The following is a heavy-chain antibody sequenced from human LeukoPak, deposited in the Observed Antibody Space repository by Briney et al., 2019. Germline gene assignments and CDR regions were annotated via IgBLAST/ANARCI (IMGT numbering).Heavy chain of an antibody. CDR3: ARDIVVVVAATDYYYMDV. Sequence: SETLSLTCTVSGASISTYSWSWIRQSPGKTLEWIGSIYDTGNTYYHPSLRGRVTISVDTSKNQFSLKLSSVTAADTAVYYCARDIVVVVAATDYYYMDVWGKGTTVTVSS. V-gene: IGHV4-59*12. D-gene: IGHD2-15*01. CDR1: GASISTYS. CDR2: IYDTGNT. J-gene: IGHJ6*03.